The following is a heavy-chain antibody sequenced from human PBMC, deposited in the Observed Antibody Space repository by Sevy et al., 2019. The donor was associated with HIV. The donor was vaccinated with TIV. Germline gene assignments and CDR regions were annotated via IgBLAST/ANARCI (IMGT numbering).Heavy chain of an antibody. V-gene: IGHV3-30*04. J-gene: IGHJ4*02. D-gene: IGHD3-16*02. CDR2: ISYDGSNK. CDR1: GFTFSSYA. Sequence: GGSLRLSCAASGFTFSSYAMHWVRQAPGKGLEWVAVISYDGSNKYYADSVKGRFTISGDNSKNTLYLQMNSLRAEDTAVYYCARDQLAFGGVIVERYFDYWGQGTLVTVSS. CDR3: ARDQLAFGGVIVERYFDY.